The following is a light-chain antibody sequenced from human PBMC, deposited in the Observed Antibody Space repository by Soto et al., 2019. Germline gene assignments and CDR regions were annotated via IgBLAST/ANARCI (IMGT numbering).Light chain of an antibody. V-gene: IGLV2-14*03. Sequence: QSALTQPASVSGSPGQSIAVSCTGTSSDIGNYNYVSWYQQYPGKAPKLIIYDVTNRPSGISTRFSGSKSGNTASLTISGLQPEDEADYYCSSYTTSNTQVFGGGTKLTVL. CDR3: SSYTTSNTQV. CDR1: SSDIGNYNY. J-gene: IGLJ2*01. CDR2: DVT.